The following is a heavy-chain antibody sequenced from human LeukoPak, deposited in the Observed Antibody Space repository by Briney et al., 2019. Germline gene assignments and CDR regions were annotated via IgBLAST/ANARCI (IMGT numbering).Heavy chain of an antibody. Sequence: PGGSLRLSCAASGFTFSSHAMHWVRQAPGKGLEWVAVISYDGSNKYYADSVKGRFTISRDNSKNTLYLQMNSLRAEDTAVYYCASGPPGAAAGPYYYGMDVWGQGTTVTVSS. CDR3: ASGPPGAAAGPYYYGMDV. CDR1: GFTFSSHA. D-gene: IGHD6-13*01. V-gene: IGHV3-30-3*01. CDR2: ISYDGSNK. J-gene: IGHJ6*02.